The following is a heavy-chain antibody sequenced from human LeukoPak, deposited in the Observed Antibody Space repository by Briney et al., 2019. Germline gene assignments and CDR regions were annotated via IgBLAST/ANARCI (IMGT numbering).Heavy chain of an antibody. J-gene: IGHJ5*02. CDR2: IYYSGST. CDR1: GGSISSGGYY. D-gene: IGHD5-12*01. CDR3: ARVGGDYDFSWSDP. V-gene: IGHV4-31*03. Sequence: PSQTLSLTCTVSGGSISSGGYYWSWIRQHPGKGLEWIGYIYYSGSTYYNPSLKSRVTISVDTSKNQFSLKLSSVTAADTAVYYCARVGGDYDFSWSDPWGQGTLVTVSS.